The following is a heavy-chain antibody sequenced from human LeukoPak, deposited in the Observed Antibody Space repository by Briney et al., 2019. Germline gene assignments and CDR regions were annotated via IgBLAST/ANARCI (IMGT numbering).Heavy chain of an antibody. V-gene: IGHV3-21*01. Sequence: ETLSLTCTVSGCSISSGSYYWSWIRQPPGKGLEWVSSIGTTSSSIYYADSVRGRFTVSRDNARNSLVLQMNSLRAEDTAVYYCVRIPNTAPFPNWFDPWGQGTLVTVSS. J-gene: IGHJ5*02. CDR3: VRIPNTAPFPNWFDP. CDR1: GCSISSGSYY. CDR2: IGTTSSSI. D-gene: IGHD2-2*02.